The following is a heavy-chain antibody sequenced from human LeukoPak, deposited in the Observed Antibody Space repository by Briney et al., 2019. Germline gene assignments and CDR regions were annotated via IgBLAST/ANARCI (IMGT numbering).Heavy chain of an antibody. V-gene: IGHV3-66*01. CDR2: IYSAGST. D-gene: IGHD1-26*01. Sequence: GGSLRLSCAASGFTVSSSYMSWVRQAPGKGLEWVSVIYSAGSTYYADSAKGRFTISTDNSKNTLYLQMNRLRADDTAVYYCARNSGSFGDSWGQGTLVTVSS. CDR1: GFTVSSSY. J-gene: IGHJ4*02. CDR3: ARNSGSFGDS.